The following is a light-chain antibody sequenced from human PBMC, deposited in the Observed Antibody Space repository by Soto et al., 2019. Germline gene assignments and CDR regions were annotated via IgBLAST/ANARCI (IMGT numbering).Light chain of an antibody. Sequence: QSVLTQPPSASGTPGQRVTISCSGSSSNTGSNYVYWYQQLPGTAPKLLIDTNNQRPSGVLDRFSGSKSGTSASLAISGLRSEDEANYYCAAWDDSLSGRVFGGGTKLTVL. CDR2: TNN. V-gene: IGLV1-47*01. J-gene: IGLJ2*01. CDR3: AAWDDSLSGRV. CDR1: SSNTGSNY.